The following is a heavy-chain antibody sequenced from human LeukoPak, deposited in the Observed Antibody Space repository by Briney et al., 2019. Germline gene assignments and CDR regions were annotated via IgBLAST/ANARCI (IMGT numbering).Heavy chain of an antibody. D-gene: IGHD2-2*01. J-gene: IGHJ6*02. CDR2: IWYDGSHK. V-gene: IGHV3-33*01. Sequence: GGSLRLSCAASGFTFSSYGMHWVRQAPGKGLEWVAIIWYDGSHKYYVDSVKGRFTIPRDNSKNTLYLQMNSLRADDTAVYYCARDRIVVIPTYRMDVWGQGTTVTVSS. CDR3: ARDRIVVIPTYRMDV. CDR1: GFTFSSYG.